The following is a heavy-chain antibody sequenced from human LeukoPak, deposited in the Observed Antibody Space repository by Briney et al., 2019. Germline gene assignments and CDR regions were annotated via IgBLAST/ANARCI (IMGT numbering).Heavy chain of an antibody. CDR2: ISGSGGST. V-gene: IGHV3-23*01. Sequence: GGSLRLSCAASGFTFSSYAMSWVRQAPGTGLEWVSDISGSGGSTYYADSVKGRFTISRDNSKNTLYLQMNSLRAEDTAVYYCAKLPRITSDIWGQGTMVTVSS. CDR3: AKLPRITSDI. CDR1: GFTFSSYA. J-gene: IGHJ3*02. D-gene: IGHD5-24*01.